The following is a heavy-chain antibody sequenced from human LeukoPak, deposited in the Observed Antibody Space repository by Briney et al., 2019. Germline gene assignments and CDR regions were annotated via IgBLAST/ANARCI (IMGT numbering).Heavy chain of an antibody. J-gene: IGHJ4*02. CDR3: ARDRNSSSWFGGY. V-gene: IGHV3-33*01. D-gene: IGHD6-13*01. CDR1: GFTFSSYG. CDR2: IWYDGSNK. Sequence: GGSLRLSCAASGFTFSSYGMHWVRQAPGKGLEWVAVIWYDGSNKYYADSVKGRFTISRDNAKNSLYLRMNSLRAEDTAVYYCARDRNSSSWFGGYWGQGTLVTVSS.